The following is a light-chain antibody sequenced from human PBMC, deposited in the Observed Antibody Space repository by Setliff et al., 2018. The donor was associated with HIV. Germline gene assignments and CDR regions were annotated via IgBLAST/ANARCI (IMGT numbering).Light chain of an antibody. CDR1: SSDIGGYDY. Sequence: QSALTQPASVSGSPGQSITISCTGTSSDIGGYDYVSWFQHHPGKAPKLMMSDVTKRPPGVSTRFSGSKSGNTASLTISGLQAEDEADYYCSSYSRSSTFGVFGTGTKVTVL. J-gene: IGLJ1*01. V-gene: IGLV2-14*03. CDR3: SSYSRSSTFGV. CDR2: DVT.